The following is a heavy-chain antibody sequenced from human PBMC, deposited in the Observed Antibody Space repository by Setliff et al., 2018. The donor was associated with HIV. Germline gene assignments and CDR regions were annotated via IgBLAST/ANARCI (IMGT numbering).Heavy chain of an antibody. CDR1: GGSISSYY. J-gene: IGHJ4*02. CDR3: ARAYSGSFDY. D-gene: IGHD1-26*01. Sequence: SETLSLTCTVSGGSISSYYWSWIRQPAGKGLEWIGRIYTSGNTNYNPSLKSLKSRVTMSVDTSKNQFSLKLSSVTAADTAVYYCARAYSGSFDYWGQGTLVTVSS. CDR2: IYTSGNT. V-gene: IGHV4-4*07.